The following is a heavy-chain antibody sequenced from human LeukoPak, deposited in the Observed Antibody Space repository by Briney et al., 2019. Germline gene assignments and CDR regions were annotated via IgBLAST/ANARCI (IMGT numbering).Heavy chain of an antibody. V-gene: IGHV4-4*09. Sequence: PSETLSLTCTVSGGSIISYYWSWIRQPPGKGLEWIGDIQTSGSTNYNPPLKSRVTISVDTSKNQFSLKLSSVTAADTAVYYFARLPARGWYLDYWGQGTLVTVSS. D-gene: IGHD6-19*01. J-gene: IGHJ4*02. CDR1: GGSIISYY. CDR3: ARLPARGWYLDY. CDR2: IQTSGST.